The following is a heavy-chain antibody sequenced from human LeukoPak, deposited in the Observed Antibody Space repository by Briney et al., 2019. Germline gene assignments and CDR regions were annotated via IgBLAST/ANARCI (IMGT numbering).Heavy chain of an antibody. CDR1: GFTFSDYY. Sequence: GGSLRLSCAASGFTFSDYYMSWVRQAPGKGLEWVSVIYSGGSTYYADSVKGRFTISRDNSKNTLYLQMNSLRAEDTAVYYCARQYCSSTSCHLFDYWGQGTLVTVSS. CDR2: IYSGGST. J-gene: IGHJ4*02. CDR3: ARQYCSSTSCHLFDY. V-gene: IGHV3-66*04. D-gene: IGHD2-2*01.